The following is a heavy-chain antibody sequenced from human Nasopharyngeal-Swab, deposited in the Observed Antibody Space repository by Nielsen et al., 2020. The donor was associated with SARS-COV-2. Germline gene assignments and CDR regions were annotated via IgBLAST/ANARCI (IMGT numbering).Heavy chain of an antibody. V-gene: IGHV1-2*06. CDR2: ISPNSGGT. J-gene: IGHJ4*02. CDR1: RYTFTGYF. Sequence: ASVKVSCKPSRYTFTGYFIHWVRQAPGQGLEWRGRISPNSGGTNNAQKFQGRVTMTWDTSISTAYMALSRLRSDDTAVYYCASPHCNDGVCYSRAAFDSWGPGTLVTVSS. D-gene: IGHD2-8*01. CDR3: ASPHCNDGVCYSRAAFDS.